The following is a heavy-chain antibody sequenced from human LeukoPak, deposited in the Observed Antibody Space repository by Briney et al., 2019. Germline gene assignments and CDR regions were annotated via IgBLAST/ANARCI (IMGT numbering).Heavy chain of an antibody. D-gene: IGHD5-18*01. J-gene: IGHJ4*02. CDR2: ISDSGGST. CDR1: GFTFSSYA. V-gene: IGHV3-23*01. CDR3: AEGRHSYGILLFDY. Sequence: PGGSLRLSCAASGFTFSSYAMSWVRQAPGKGLEWVSAISDSGGSTYYADSVKGRFTISRDNSKNTLYLQMNSLRAEDTAVYYCAEGRHSYGILLFDYWGQGTLVTVSS.